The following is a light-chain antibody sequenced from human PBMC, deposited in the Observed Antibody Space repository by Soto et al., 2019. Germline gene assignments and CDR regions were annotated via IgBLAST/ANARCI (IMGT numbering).Light chain of an antibody. J-gene: IGKJ5*01. CDR2: KAS. CDR1: QSIINW. CDR3: QQLKSFPIT. V-gene: IGKV1-5*03. Sequence: DIQMTQSPSTLSASVGDRVTITCRASQSIINWLGWYQQKPGKAPKLLIYKASSLESGVPSRFSGSGSGTDFTLTISSLQPEDFATYYCQQLKSFPITFGQGTRLEIK.